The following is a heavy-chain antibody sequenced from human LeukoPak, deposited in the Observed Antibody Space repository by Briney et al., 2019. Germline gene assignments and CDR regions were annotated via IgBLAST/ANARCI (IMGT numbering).Heavy chain of an antibody. D-gene: IGHD6-19*01. Sequence: GGSLRLSCAASGFTFSGYWMHWVRQAPGKGLVWVSRINSNGYSITYADSVKGRFTISRDNAKNTLYLQMNSLIAEDTAVYFCTRAGYSSGFDSWGQGTLVTVSS. J-gene: IGHJ5*01. CDR3: TRAGYSSGFDS. CDR2: INSNGYSI. CDR1: GFTFSGYW. V-gene: IGHV3-74*03.